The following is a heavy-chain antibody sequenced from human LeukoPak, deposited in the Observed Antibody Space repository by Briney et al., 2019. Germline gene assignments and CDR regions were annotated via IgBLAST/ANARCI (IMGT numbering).Heavy chain of an antibody. CDR2: MNPNSGNT. CDR1: GYTFTSYD. D-gene: IGHD1-20*01. J-gene: IGHJ6*03. V-gene: IGHV1-8*01. CDR3: AREGGYNWNYNYYYVDV. Sequence: ASVKVSCKASGYTFTSYDINWVRQATGQGLEWMGWMNPNSGNTGYAQKFQGRVTMTRNTSISTAYMELSSLRSEDTAVYYCAREGGYNWNYNYYYVDVWGKGTTVTVSS.